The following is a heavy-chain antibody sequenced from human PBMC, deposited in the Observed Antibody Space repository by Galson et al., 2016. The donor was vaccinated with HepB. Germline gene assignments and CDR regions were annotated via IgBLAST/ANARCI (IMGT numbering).Heavy chain of an antibody. D-gene: IGHD6-19*01. J-gene: IGHJ3*02. Sequence: CAISGDSVSSNSAAWNWIRQSPSRGLEWLGRTYYRSTWYNDYAPFVKSRISIKVDTSKNQLSLQLNSVTPEDTAVYYCAKVPTVALNDHGFDTWGQGTMVTVSS. CDR3: AKVPTVALNDHGFDT. CDR1: GDSVSSNSAA. V-gene: IGHV6-1*01. CDR2: TYYRSTWYN.